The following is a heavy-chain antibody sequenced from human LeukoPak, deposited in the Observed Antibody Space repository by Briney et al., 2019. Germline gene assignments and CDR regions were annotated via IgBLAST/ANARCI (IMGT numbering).Heavy chain of an antibody. CDR3: ARAYCTNGVCPPGY. J-gene: IGHJ4*02. CDR2: MNPNSGNT. D-gene: IGHD2-8*01. Sequence: ASVKVSFKASGYTFTSYDINWVRQATGQGLEWMGWMNPNSGNTGYAQKFQGRVTMTRNTSISTAYMELSSLRSEDTAVYYCARAYCTNGVCPPGYWGQGTLVTVSS. CDR1: GYTFTSYD. V-gene: IGHV1-8*01.